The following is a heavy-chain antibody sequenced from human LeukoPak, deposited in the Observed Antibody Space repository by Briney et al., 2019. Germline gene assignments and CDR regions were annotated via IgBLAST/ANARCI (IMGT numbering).Heavy chain of an antibody. CDR1: GGSISSYY. CDR2: IYYSGST. J-gene: IGHJ4*02. D-gene: IGHD6-19*01. V-gene: IGHV4-59*01. Sequence: SETLSLTCTVSGGSISSYYWSWIRQPPRKGLEWIGYIYYSGSTNYNPSLKSRVTISVDTSKNQFSLKLSSVTAADTAVYYCARVLPYSSGLDYWGQGTLVTVSS. CDR3: ARVLPYSSGLDY.